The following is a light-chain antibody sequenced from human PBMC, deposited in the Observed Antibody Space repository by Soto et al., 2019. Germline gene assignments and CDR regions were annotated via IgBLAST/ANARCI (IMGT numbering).Light chain of an antibody. V-gene: IGKV3-20*01. J-gene: IGKJ4*01. CDR3: QQYGRSPLT. CDR1: QSVRNNY. CDR2: DAS. Sequence: EIVLTQSPDTLSWSPGERATLSCRASQSVRNNYLAWYQQKPGQAPRFLIYDASTMATGIPDRFSGSGSGTDFTLTISRLEPEDFAVYYCQQYGRSPLTFGGGTKVEIK.